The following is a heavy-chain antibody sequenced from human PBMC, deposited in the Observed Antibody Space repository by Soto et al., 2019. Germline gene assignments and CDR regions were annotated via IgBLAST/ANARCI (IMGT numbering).Heavy chain of an antibody. J-gene: IGHJ5*02. CDR1: GDSVSRSNHY. V-gene: IGHV4-39*01. Sequence: QLQLQESGPGLVKPSETLSLSCTVSGDSVSRSNHYWGWIRQPPGKGLEWIGNIYYSGITYYNPSLKSRVTLSADTSKNQFSLKLSSVTAADTAVYYCARHWGDDYGDFPDHWGQGTLVTVSS. CDR3: ARHWGDDYGDFPDH. D-gene: IGHD4-17*01. CDR2: IYYSGIT.